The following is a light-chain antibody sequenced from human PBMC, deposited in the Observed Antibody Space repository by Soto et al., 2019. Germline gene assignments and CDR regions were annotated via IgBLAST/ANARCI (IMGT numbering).Light chain of an antibody. V-gene: IGKV3-20*01. Sequence: EIVLTQSPGTLSLSPGESATLSCRASQSFSSNYLAWYQQKPGQAPRLLIDDTSNRATGIPDRFSGSGSGTDFTLTISRLETEDFAVYYCQQYGSSTWTFGQGTKVEIK. CDR1: QSFSSNY. CDR3: QQYGSSTWT. CDR2: DTS. J-gene: IGKJ1*01.